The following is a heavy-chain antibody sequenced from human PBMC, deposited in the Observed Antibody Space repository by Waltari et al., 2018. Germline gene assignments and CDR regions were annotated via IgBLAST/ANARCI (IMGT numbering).Heavy chain of an antibody. CDR1: GFTFSTYG. J-gene: IGHJ4*02. Sequence: EVQLVESGGGLVQPGGSLRLSCAASGFTFSTYGMSWVRQAPGKGRGWVSAISGGSDNTHYADSVKGRFTISRDNSKNTLYLQMNSLRADDTAVYYCAECRGVRGVIPFDYWGQGTLVTVSS. CDR2: ISGGSDNT. V-gene: IGHV3-23*04. D-gene: IGHD3-10*01. CDR3: AECRGVRGVIPFDY.